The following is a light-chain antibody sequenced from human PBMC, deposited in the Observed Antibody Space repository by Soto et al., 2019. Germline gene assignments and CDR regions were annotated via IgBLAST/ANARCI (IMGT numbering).Light chain of an antibody. V-gene: IGLV2-11*01. J-gene: IGLJ3*02. CDR2: DVS. Sequence: QSALTQPRSVSGSPGQSVTISCTGTSSDVGGYNYVSWYQQHPGKAPKLMIYDVSKRPSGVPDCFSGSKSGNTASLTISGLQAEDEADYYCCSSAGSYTWVFGGGTKLTVL. CDR3: CSSAGSYTWV. CDR1: SSDVGGYNY.